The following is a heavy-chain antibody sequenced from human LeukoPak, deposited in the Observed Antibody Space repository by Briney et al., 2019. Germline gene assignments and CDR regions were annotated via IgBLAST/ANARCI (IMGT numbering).Heavy chain of an antibody. CDR3: ASARGDFWTSYYSY. D-gene: IGHD3/OR15-3a*01. CDR1: GFPFSSYS. J-gene: IGHJ4*02. Sequence: GSLRLSCAASGFPFSSYSVNWVHQAPGKGLEWVSSISSSSSYIYYADSVEGRFTISRDNAKNSLYLQMNSLRAEDTAVYYCASARGDFWTSYYSYWGQGTLVTVSS. CDR2: ISSSSSYI. V-gene: IGHV3-21*01.